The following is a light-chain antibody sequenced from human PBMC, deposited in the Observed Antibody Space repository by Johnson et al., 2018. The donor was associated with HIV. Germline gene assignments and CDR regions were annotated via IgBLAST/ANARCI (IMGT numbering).Light chain of an antibody. Sequence: QPVLTQPPSVSAASGQRVDISCSGGSANIENNSLSWFQQLPGTAPKLLIYDNNKRPSGIPDRFSGSKSGTSATLGITGLQTGDEADYYCGTWDSSLSVYVFGTGTEVTV. J-gene: IGLJ1*01. CDR2: DNN. CDR3: GTWDSSLSVYV. V-gene: IGLV1-51*01. CDR1: SANIENNS.